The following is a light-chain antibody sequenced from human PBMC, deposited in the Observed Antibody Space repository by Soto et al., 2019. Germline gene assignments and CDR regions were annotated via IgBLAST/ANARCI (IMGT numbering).Light chain of an antibody. CDR1: QSVSSNY. Sequence: VLTQSPGTPSLSLEERATLSCRAIQSVSSNYLAWYQQKPGQAPKLLIYCTSSRATGVPDRFSSSGSGIDFTLTISRLEPEDFAVYYCKRYGRTPPITFGQGTRLEIK. CDR3: KRYGRTPPIT. CDR2: CTS. V-gene: IGKV3-20*01. J-gene: IGKJ5*01.